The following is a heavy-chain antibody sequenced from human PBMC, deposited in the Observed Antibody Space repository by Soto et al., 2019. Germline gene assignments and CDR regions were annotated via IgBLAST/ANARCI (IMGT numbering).Heavy chain of an antibody. D-gene: IGHD6-6*01. CDR2: ISSSSSYI. Sequence: GGSLRLSCAASGFTFSSYSMNWVRQAPGKGLEWVSSISSSSSYIYYADSVKGRFTISRDNAKNSLYLQMNSLRAEDTAVYYCARDRYSSSSGGYYFDYWGQGTLVTVSS. CDR1: GFTFSSYS. CDR3: ARDRYSSSSGGYYFDY. J-gene: IGHJ4*02. V-gene: IGHV3-21*01.